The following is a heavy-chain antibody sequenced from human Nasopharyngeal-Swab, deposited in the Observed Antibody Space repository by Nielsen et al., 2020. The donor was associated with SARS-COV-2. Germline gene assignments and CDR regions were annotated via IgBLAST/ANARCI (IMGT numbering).Heavy chain of an antibody. CDR3: ARGGNVLVWFGELSHFDY. CDR2: IYYSGST. J-gene: IGHJ4*02. CDR1: GGSISSYY. D-gene: IGHD3-10*01. Sequence: SETLSLTCTISGGSISSYYWSWIRQPPGKGLEWIGYIYYSGSTYYNPSLKSRVTISVDTSNNQFSLKLSSVTAADTAVYYCARGGNVLVWFGELSHFDYWGQGTLVTVSS. V-gene: IGHV4-59*06.